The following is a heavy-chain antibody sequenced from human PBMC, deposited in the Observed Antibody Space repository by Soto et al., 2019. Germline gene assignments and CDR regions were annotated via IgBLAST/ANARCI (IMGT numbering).Heavy chain of an antibody. Sequence: SETLSLTCAVYGGSVNGYYWNWTRQPPGRGLEWIGEINHTGGTHYNPSLKSRVTMSVDTSKNQFSLRLSSVTAADTAIYYCATRITVFGLLIPPFDPWGQGTQVTVSS. D-gene: IGHD3-3*01. J-gene: IGHJ5*02. CDR1: GGSVNGYY. CDR3: ATRITVFGLLIPPFDP. V-gene: IGHV4-34*01. CDR2: INHTGGT.